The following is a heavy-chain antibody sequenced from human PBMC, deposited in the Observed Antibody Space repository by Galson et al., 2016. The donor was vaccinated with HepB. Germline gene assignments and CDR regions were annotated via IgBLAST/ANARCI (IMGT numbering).Heavy chain of an antibody. J-gene: IGHJ4*02. CDR1: GFTFSSYA. D-gene: IGHD4-17*01. CDR3: AKSATVIDGIDD. Sequence: SLRLSCAASGFTFSSYAMHWVRQAPGKGLEWVSTISGSGDSTYYADSVQGRFSISRDNSKNTLYLQMNSLRAEDTALYYCAKSATVIDGIDDWGQGTLVTVSS. CDR2: ISGSGDST. V-gene: IGHV3-23*01.